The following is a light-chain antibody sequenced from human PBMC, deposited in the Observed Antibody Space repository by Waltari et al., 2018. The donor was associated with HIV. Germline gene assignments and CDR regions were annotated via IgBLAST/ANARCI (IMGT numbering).Light chain of an antibody. Sequence: EVVLTQSPATLSLSPGERATLSCRPSQSASDYLAWSQQKPGQAPRLLIYDASNRATGIPARFSGSGSGTDFTLTISSLEPEDFAVYYCQQRSNWRRSGLTFGGGTKVEIK. CDR3: QQRSNWRRSGLT. CDR2: DAS. CDR1: QSASDY. J-gene: IGKJ4*01. V-gene: IGKV3-11*01.